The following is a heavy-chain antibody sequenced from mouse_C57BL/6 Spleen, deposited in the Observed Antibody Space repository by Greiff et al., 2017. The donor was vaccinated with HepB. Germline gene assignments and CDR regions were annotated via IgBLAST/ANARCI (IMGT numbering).Heavy chain of an antibody. CDR1: GYTFTSYW. J-gene: IGHJ3*01. D-gene: IGHD2-1*01. V-gene: IGHV1-61*01. CDR2: IYPSDSET. CDR3: AREGIYYGNSAWFAY. Sequence: VQRVESGAELVRPGSSVKLSCKASGYTFTSYWMDWVKQRPGQGLEWIGNIYPSDSETHYNQKFKDKATLTVDKSSSTAYMQLSSLTSEDSAVYYCAREGIYYGNSAWFAYWGQGTLVTVSA.